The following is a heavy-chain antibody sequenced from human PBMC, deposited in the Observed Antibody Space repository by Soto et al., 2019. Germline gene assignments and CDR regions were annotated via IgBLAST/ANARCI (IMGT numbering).Heavy chain of an antibody. V-gene: IGHV3-30*04. CDR3: AKDEYYYGMDV. CDR2: ISYDGSNK. Sequence: GGSLRLSCTASGFTFGDYAMSWVRQAPGKGLEWVAVISYDGSNKYYADSVKGRFTISRDNSKNTPYLQMNSLRAEDTAVYYCAKDEYYYGMDVWGQGTTVTVSS. CDR1: GFTFGDYA. J-gene: IGHJ6*02.